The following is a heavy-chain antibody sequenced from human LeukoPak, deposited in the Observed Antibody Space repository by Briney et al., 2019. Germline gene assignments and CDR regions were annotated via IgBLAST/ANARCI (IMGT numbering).Heavy chain of an antibody. CDR2: ISYDGSNK. J-gene: IGHJ4*02. CDR3: ARDLNYYDSSGYYY. CDR1: GFTFSSYA. V-gene: IGHV3-30-3*01. D-gene: IGHD3-22*01. Sequence: GALRLSCAASGFTFSSYAMHWVRQAPGKGLEWVAVISYDGSNKYYADSVKGRFTISRDNSKNTLYLQMNSLRAEDTAVYYCARDLNYYDSSGYYYWGQGTLVTVSS.